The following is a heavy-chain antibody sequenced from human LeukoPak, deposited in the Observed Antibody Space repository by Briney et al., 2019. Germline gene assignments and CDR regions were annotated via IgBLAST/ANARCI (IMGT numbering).Heavy chain of an antibody. Sequence: GSLRLSCAASGFTFSNAWMSWVRQAPGKGLEWVGRIKSKTDGGTTDYAAPVKGRFTISRDDSKNTLYLQMNSLRAEDTAVYYCAKDGGCASTSCYSLLDCWGQGILVTVSS. CDR1: GFTFSNAW. V-gene: IGHV3-15*05. J-gene: IGHJ4*02. CDR3: AKDGGCASTSCYSLLDC. CDR2: IKSKTDGGTT. D-gene: IGHD2-2*02.